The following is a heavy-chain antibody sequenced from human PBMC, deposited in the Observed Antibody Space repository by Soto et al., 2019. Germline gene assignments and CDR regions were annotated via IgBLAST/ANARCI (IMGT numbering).Heavy chain of an antibody. V-gene: IGHV5-51*01. J-gene: IGHJ4*02. Sequence: GESLKISCKGSGYSFTSYWIGWVRQMPGKGLEWMGIIYPGDSDTRYSPSFQGQVTISADKSISTAYLQWSSLKASDTAVYYCARDIEPPGLFFDYWGQGTLVTVSS. CDR1: GYSFTSYW. CDR2: IYPGDSDT. CDR3: ARDIEPPGLFFDY. D-gene: IGHD6-13*01.